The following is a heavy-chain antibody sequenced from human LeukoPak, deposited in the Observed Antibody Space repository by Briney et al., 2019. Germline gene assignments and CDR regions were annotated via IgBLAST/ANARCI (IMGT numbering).Heavy chain of an antibody. CDR2: ISDRGTT. J-gene: IGHJ4*02. CDR1: GGSINNYF. V-gene: IGHV4-59*08. Sequence: SETLSLTCTVSGGSINNYFWTWIRQPPGKGLEWIGSISDRGTTNYNPSLKNRVSISVDTSKNQFSLDVSSVTAADTAVYYCATLCGNYFNLDSWGQGTLVTFSS. CDR3: ATLCGNYFNLDS. D-gene: IGHD1-26*01.